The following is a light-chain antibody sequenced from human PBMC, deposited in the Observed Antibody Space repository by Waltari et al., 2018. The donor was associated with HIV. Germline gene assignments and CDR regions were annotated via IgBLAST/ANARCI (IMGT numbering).Light chain of an antibody. CDR2: AAS. V-gene: IGKV1-39*01. Sequence: DIQMTQSPSSLSASVGDRVTITCRASQSISSYLNWYQQKPGKAPKLLIYAASGLQSGVPSRFSGSGSGTDFTLTISSLQPEDFATYYCQQSYSTLRYTFGQGTKLEIK. CDR1: QSISSY. J-gene: IGKJ2*01. CDR3: QQSYSTLRYT.